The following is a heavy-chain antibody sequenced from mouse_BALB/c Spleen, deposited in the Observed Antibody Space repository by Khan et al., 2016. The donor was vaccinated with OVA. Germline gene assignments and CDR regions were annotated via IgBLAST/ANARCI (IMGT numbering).Heavy chain of an antibody. Sequence: EVQGVESGGDLVKPGGSLKLSCTASGFTFSTYGMSWVRQAPDKRLEWVATVSTGGSYTYYPDSVKGRFTISRDNAKNTLYLQMSGRRYEDTAMFYCTRLAYYYDSEGFAYWGQGTLVTVSA. V-gene: IGHV5-6*01. CDR1: GFTFSTYG. CDR2: VSTGGSYT. CDR3: TRLAYYYDSEGFAY. J-gene: IGHJ3*01. D-gene: IGHD1-1*01.